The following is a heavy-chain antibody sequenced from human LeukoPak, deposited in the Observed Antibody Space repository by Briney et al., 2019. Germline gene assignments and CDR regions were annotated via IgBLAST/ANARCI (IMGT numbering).Heavy chain of an antibody. CDR2: IYYSGST. D-gene: IGHD2-15*01. V-gene: IGHV4-61*01. CDR1: GGSISSGFYY. J-gene: IGHJ3*02. Sequence: SETLSLTCTVSGGSISSGFYYWSWIRQPPGKGLEWIGYIYYSGSTNYNPSLKSRVTISVDTSKNQFSLKLSSVTAADTAVYYCARADRGYCSGGSCPVAFDIWGQGTMVTVSS. CDR3: ARADRGYCSGGSCPVAFDI.